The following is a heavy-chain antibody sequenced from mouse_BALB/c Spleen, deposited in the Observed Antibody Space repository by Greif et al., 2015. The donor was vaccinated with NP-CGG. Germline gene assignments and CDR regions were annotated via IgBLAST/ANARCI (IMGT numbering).Heavy chain of an antibody. CDR2: IYPGSGNT. J-gene: IGHJ4*01. CDR3: VRRTGTEAMDY. CDR1: GYTFTDYY. D-gene: IGHD4-1*01. Sequence: VQLVESGPELVKPGASVKISCKASGYTFTDYYINWVKQKPGQGLERIGWIYPGSGNTKYNEKFKGKATLTVDTSSSTVYMQLSSLTSEDTAVYFCVRRTGTEAMDYWGQGTSVTVSS. V-gene: IGHV1-84*02.